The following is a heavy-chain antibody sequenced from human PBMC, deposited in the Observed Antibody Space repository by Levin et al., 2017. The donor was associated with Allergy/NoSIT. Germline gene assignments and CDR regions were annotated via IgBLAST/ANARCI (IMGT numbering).Heavy chain of an antibody. CDR2: ISGSGGST. Sequence: GESLKISCAASGFTFSSYAMSWVRQAPGKGLEWVSAISGSGGSTYYADSVKGRFTISRDNSKNTLYLQMNSLRAEDTAVYYCANPRPTRYCSGGSCYYMDVWGKGTTVTVSS. J-gene: IGHJ6*03. D-gene: IGHD2-15*01. CDR1: GFTFSSYA. CDR3: ANPRPTRYCSGGSCYYMDV. V-gene: IGHV3-23*01.